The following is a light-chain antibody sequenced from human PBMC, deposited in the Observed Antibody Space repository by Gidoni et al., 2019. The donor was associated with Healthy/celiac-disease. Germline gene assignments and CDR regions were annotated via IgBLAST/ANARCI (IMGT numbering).Light chain of an antibody. CDR3: QQYGSSPQT. CDR1: QSVSSSY. V-gene: IGKV3-20*01. CDR2: GAS. J-gene: IGKJ1*01. Sequence: EIVLTQSPGTLSLSPGERATLSCRASQSVSSSYLAWDQQKPGQAPRLLIYGASSRATGIPDRFSGSGSGTDFTITISRLEPEDFAVYYCQQYGSSPQTFXQXTKVEIK.